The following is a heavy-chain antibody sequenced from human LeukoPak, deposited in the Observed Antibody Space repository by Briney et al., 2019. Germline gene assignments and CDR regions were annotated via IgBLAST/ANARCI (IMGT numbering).Heavy chain of an antibody. CDR3: ARRDGYNSGYFDY. CDR2: ISSSSSYI. V-gene: IGHV3-21*01. Sequence: GGSLRLSCAASGFTFSSYSMNWVRQAPGKGLEWVSSISSSSSYIYYADSVKGRFTISRDNAKNSLYLQMNSLRAEDTAVYYCARRDGYNSGYFDYWGQGTLVTVSS. J-gene: IGHJ4*02. CDR1: GFTFSSYS. D-gene: IGHD5-24*01.